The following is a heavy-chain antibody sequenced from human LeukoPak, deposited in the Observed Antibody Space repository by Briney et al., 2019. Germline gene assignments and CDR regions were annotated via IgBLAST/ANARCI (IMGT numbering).Heavy chain of an antibody. CDR2: TSYDGTNK. Sequence: GGSLRLSCATSGFTFSNYAMHWVRQAPGKGLEWVAVTSYDGTNKYYTDSVKGRFTISRDNSKNTLYLQMNSLRAEDTAVYYCAELGITMIGGVWGKGTTVTISS. J-gene: IGHJ6*04. CDR3: AELGITMIGGV. CDR1: GFTFSNYA. V-gene: IGHV3-30*04. D-gene: IGHD3-10*02.